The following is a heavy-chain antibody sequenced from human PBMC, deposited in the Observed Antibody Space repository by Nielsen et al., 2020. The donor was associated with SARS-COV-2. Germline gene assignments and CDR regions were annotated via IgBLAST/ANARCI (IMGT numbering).Heavy chain of an antibody. J-gene: IGHJ6*02. CDR1: GFTLSNYN. CDR2: INRDGSET. D-gene: IGHD5-24*01. Sequence: GESLKISCAASGFTLSNYNMHWVRQGPGKGLVWVSRINRDGSETNYADSVKGRFTISRDNGGNTLYLQVNSLRAEDTAVYYCVREGDGYHSYYYGLDVWGRGTTVTVSS. V-gene: IGHV3-74*01. CDR3: VREGDGYHSYYYGLDV.